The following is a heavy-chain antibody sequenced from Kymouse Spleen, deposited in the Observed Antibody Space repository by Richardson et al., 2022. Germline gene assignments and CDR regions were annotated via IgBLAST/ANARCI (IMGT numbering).Heavy chain of an antibody. CDR3: ARPSIAARPRDAFDI. CDR2: IYPGDSDT. Sequence: EVQLVQSGAEVKKPGESLKISCKGSGYSFTSYWIGWVRQMPGKGLEWMGIIYPGDSDTRYSPSFQGQVTISADKSISTAYLQWSSLKASDTAMYYCARPSIAARPRDAFDIWGQGTMVTVSS. D-gene: IGHD6-6*01. CDR1: GYSFTSYW. J-gene: IGHJ3*02. V-gene: IGHV5-51*01.